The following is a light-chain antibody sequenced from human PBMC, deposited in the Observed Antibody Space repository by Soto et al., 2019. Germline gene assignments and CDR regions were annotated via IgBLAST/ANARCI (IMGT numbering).Light chain of an antibody. J-gene: IGKJ4*01. CDR3: QQYKSYSTT. Sequence: DIQMTQSPSTLSASVGDRVTITCRASQSISSWLAWYQQKPGKAPKLLIYKASSLERGVPSRFSGSGSGTELTLTISSLQPDDFATYYCQQYKSYSTTCGRGMQV. CDR2: KAS. CDR1: QSISSW. V-gene: IGKV1-5*03.